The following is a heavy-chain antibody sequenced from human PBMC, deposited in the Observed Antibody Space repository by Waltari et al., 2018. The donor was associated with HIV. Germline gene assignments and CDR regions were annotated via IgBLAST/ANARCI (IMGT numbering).Heavy chain of an antibody. CDR2: IKPDGSAK. CDR3: ARDGSDFWSVYYGMDF. CDR1: GFTFSDYW. D-gene: IGHD3-3*01. V-gene: IGHV3-7*01. J-gene: IGHJ6*02. Sequence: EVELEEFGGGLVQPGESRKISCKAFGFTFSDYWKSWVRWAPGKGLEWVANIKPDGSAKNYLGSVKARFTISRDNTKNFLFLQMDRLRADDTATYYCARDGSDFWSVYYGMDFCGQGTTVTVSS.